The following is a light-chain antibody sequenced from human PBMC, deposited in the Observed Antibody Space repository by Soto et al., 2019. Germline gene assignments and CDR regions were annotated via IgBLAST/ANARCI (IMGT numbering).Light chain of an antibody. CDR3: GTWDRSLSAYV. J-gene: IGLJ1*01. CDR2: ENN. Sequence: QSVLTQPPSVSAAPGQKVTISCSGSSSNIGNNYVSWYQQLPGTAPKLLIYENNKRPSGIPDRFSGSKSGTSVTPGITGLQTGDEAEYYCGTWDRSLSAYVFGTGTKVTVL. V-gene: IGLV1-51*02. CDR1: SSNIGNNY.